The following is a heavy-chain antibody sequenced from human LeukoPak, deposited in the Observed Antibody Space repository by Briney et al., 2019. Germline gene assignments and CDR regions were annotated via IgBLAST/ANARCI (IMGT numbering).Heavy chain of an antibody. CDR1: GFTFSSYE. D-gene: IGHD5-24*01. CDR2: ISSRSSYI. V-gene: IGHV3-21*01. CDR3: ARDLRGGYNPYFDY. J-gene: IGHJ4*02. Sequence: SGGSLRLSCAASGFTFSSYEMNWVRQAPGKGLEWVSSISSRSSYIYYADSVKGRFTISRDNAKNSLYLQMNSLRAEDTAVYYCARDLRGGYNPYFDYWGQGTLVTVSS.